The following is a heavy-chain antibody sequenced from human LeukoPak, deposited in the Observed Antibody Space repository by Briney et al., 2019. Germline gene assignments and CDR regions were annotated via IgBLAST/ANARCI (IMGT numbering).Heavy chain of an antibody. CDR3: ARGLITGAAGTYYYYGMDV. J-gene: IGHJ6*02. V-gene: IGHV3-64*01. CDR1: GFIFSRYG. Sequence: GGSLRLSCVASGFIFSRYGMHWVRQAPGEGPEYVSAISNSGGSTYYANSVKGRFTISRDNSKNTLSLQMGSLRGEDMDVYYCARGLITGAAGTYYYYGMDVWGQGTTVTVSS. D-gene: IGHD6-13*01. CDR2: ISNSGGST.